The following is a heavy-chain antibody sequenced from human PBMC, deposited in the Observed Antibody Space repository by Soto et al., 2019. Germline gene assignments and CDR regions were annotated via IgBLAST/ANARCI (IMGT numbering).Heavy chain of an antibody. V-gene: IGHV3-33*01. CDR1: GFTFSSYG. CDR3: ARGRWLQLRGFFDY. D-gene: IGHD5-12*01. CDR2: IWYDGSNK. Sequence: QVQLVESGGGVVQPGRSLRLSCAASGFTFSSYGMHWVRQAPGKGLEWVAVIWYDGSNKYYADSVKGRFTISRDNSKNTLYLQMNSLRAEDTAVNYCARGRWLQLRGFFDYWGQGTLVTVSS. J-gene: IGHJ4*02.